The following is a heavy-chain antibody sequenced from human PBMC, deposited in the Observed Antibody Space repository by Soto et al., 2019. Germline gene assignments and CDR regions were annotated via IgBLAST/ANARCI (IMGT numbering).Heavy chain of an antibody. CDR2: ISAYNGNT. CDR3: ARDQADSSGWYPGGYYYYGMDV. CDR1: GYTFSSYG. Sequence: ASVKVSCKASGYTFSSYGISWVRQAPGQGLEWMGWISAYNGNTNYAQKLQGRVTMTTDTSTSTAYMELRSLRSDDTAEYYCARDQADSSGWYPGGYYYYGMDVWGQGTTVTAP. D-gene: IGHD6-19*01. J-gene: IGHJ6*02. V-gene: IGHV1-18*01.